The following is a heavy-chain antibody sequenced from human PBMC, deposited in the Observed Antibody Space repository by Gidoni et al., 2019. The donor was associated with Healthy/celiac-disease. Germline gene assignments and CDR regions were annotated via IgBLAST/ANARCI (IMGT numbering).Heavy chain of an antibody. Sequence: QVQLVQSGAEVKKPGASVKVSCKASGYTFTSYYMHWVRQAPGQGLEWMGIINPSGGSTSYAQKFQGRVTMTRDTSTSTVYMELSSLRSEDTAVYYCARGHSPLGYCSSTSCYSLDAFDIWGQGTMVTVSS. V-gene: IGHV1-46*01. CDR3: ARGHSPLGYCSSTSCYSLDAFDI. CDR2: INPSGGST. J-gene: IGHJ3*02. D-gene: IGHD2-2*01. CDR1: GYTFTSYY.